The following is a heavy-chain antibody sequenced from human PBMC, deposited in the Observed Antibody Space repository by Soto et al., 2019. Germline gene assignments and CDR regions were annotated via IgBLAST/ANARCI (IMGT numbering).Heavy chain of an antibody. CDR1: GFTFSSYS. CDR2: ISSSSSTI. D-gene: IGHD3-10*01. J-gene: IGHJ4*02. CDR3: ARFPMVRGVRGGFDY. Sequence: QPGGSLRLSCAASGFTFSSYSMNWVRQAPGKGLEWVSYISSSSSTIYYADSVKGRFTISRDNAKNSLYLQMNSLRDEDTAVYYCARFPMVRGVRGGFDYWGQGTLVTVSS. V-gene: IGHV3-48*02.